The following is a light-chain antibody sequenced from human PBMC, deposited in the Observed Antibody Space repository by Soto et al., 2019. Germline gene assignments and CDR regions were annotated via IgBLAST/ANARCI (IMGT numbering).Light chain of an antibody. CDR2: VAS. Sequence: EIVMTQSPATLSVSPGERATLSCRASQSVSSNLAWYQQKPGQTPKLHIYVASTRATGIPARFSGTGSGTEFTLTLTSLQSEDFAVYISQQYNVWPLTFGGGTRVESK. V-gene: IGKV3-15*01. CDR3: QQYNVWPLT. J-gene: IGKJ4*01. CDR1: QSVSSN.